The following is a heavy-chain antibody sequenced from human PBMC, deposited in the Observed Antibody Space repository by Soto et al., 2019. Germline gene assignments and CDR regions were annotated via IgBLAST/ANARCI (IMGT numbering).Heavy chain of an antibody. CDR1: GDSISRGGYY. Sequence: QVQLQESGPGLVKPSQTLSLTCTVSGDSISRGGYYWNWLRQHPRKGLEWIGYIYHSGRTIYNPSLKSRVTISVGTSENRLSLEWSNVTAADTAVYYCARDGAGAYGLGWFDPWGQGILVTVSS. CDR2: IYHSGRT. V-gene: IGHV4-31*03. CDR3: ARDGAGAYGLGWFDP. J-gene: IGHJ5*02. D-gene: IGHD2-21*01.